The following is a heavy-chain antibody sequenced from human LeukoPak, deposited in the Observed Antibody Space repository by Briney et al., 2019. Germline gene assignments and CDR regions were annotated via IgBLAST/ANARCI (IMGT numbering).Heavy chain of an antibody. CDR2: ISWNSGSI. CDR1: GFTFDDYA. V-gene: IGHV3-9*01. CDR3: AKGDDSSGYCYYFDY. D-gene: IGHD3-22*01. Sequence: GRSLRLSCAASGFTFDDYAMHWVRQAPGKGLEWVSGISWNSGSIGYADSVKGRFTISRDNAKNSLYLQMNSLRAEDTALYYCAKGDDSSGYCYYFDYWGQGTLVTVSS. J-gene: IGHJ4*02.